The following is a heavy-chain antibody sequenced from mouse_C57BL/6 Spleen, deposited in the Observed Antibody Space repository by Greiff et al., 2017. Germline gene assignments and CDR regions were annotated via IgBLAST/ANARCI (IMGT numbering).Heavy chain of an antibody. CDR3: ARELYDGNPAY. V-gene: IGHV1-54*01. Sequence: QVQLQQSGAELVRPGTSVKVSCKASGYAFTNYLIEWVKQRPGQGLEWIGVINPGSGGTNYNEKFKGKATLTADKSSSTAYMQLSSLTSEDSAVYYCARELYDGNPAYWGQGTLVTVSA. D-gene: IGHD2-3*01. CDR2: INPGSGGT. CDR1: GYAFTNYL. J-gene: IGHJ3*01.